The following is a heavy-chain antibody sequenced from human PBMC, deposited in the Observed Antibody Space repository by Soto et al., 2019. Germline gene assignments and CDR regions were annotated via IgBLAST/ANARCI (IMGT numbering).Heavy chain of an antibody. V-gene: IGHV4-30-4*02. J-gene: IGHJ5*02. CDR3: ARDRDYYDSSGYYYDNWFDP. CDR2: IYYSGST. D-gene: IGHD3-22*01. CDR1: GGSISSGDYY. Sequence: PSETLSLTCTVSGGSISSGDYYWSWIRQPPGKGLEWIGYIYYSGSTNYNPSLKSRVTISVDTSKNQFSLKLSSVTAADTAVYYCARDRDYYDSSGYYYDNWFDPWGQGTLVTVSS.